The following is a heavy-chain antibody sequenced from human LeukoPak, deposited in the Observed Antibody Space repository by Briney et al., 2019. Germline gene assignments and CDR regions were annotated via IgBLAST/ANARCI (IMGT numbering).Heavy chain of an antibody. Sequence: SETLFLTCTVSGGSISSYYWSWIRQPAGKGLEWIGRIYTSGSTNYNPSLKSRVTMSVDTSKNQFSLKLSSVTAADTAVYYCARDEYYYDSSGYSDAFDIWGQGTMVTVSS. CDR1: GGSISSYY. CDR3: ARDEYYYDSSGYSDAFDI. D-gene: IGHD3-22*01. V-gene: IGHV4-4*07. CDR2: IYTSGST. J-gene: IGHJ3*02.